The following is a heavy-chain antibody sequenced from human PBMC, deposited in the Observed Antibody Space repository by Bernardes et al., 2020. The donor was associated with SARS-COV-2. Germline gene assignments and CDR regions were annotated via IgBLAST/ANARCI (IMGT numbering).Heavy chain of an antibody. J-gene: IGHJ4*02. CDR2: TRNKANSYTT. D-gene: IGHD5-12*01. V-gene: IGHV3-72*01. CDR1: GFTFSDHY. Sequence: GSLRLSCAASGFTFSDHYMDWVRQAPGKGLEWVGRTRNKANSYTTEYAASVKGRFTISRDDSKNSLYLQMNSLRAEDTAVYYCARVGVDIVATRMDYWGQGTLVTVSS. CDR3: ARVGVDIVATRMDY.